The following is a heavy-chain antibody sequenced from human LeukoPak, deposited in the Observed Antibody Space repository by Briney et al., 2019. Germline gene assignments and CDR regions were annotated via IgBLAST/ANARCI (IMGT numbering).Heavy chain of an antibody. CDR1: GGSINSGSYY. CDR3: ARSLYGLDASDI. J-gene: IGHJ3*02. Sequence: SQTLSLTCTVSGGSINSGSYYWNWIRQPAGKGLEWIGHIYTSGSTNYNPSLKSRVTISMDRSKNQFSVKLSSVTATDTAVYYCARSLYGLDASDIWGRGTMVTVSS. CDR2: IYTSGST. D-gene: IGHD2-2*02. V-gene: IGHV4-61*09.